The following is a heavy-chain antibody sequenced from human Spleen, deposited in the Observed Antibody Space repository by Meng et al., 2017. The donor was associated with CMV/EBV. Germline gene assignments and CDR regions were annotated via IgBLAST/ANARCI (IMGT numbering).Heavy chain of an antibody. V-gene: IGHV4-59*12. D-gene: IGHD2-2*01. CDR1: GGSISSYY. CDR3: ARAAGYQRRSAFDI. J-gene: IGHJ3*02. Sequence: SETLSLTCTVSGGSISSYYWSWIRQPPGKGLEWIGYIYYSGSTNYNPSLKSRVTISVDTSKNQFSLKLSSVTAADTAVYYCARAAGYQRRSAFDIWGQGTMVTVSS. CDR2: IYYSGST.